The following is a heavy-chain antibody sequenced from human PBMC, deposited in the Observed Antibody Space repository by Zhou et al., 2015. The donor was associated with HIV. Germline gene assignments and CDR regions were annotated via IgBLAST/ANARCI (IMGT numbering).Heavy chain of an antibody. D-gene: IGHD4-17*01. J-gene: IGHJ1*01. Sequence: QVQLVQSGAEVKKPGSSVKVSCKASGGTFNTYEVSWVRQAPGQGLEWMGGIIPIFGTPKYAQKFQGRLTITANKSATTAYMELTSLRSEDTAVYYCARGFSHGDYEVFLKEWGQGTLVTVSS. V-gene: IGHV1-69*06. CDR1: GGTFNTYE. CDR2: IIPIFGTP. CDR3: ARGFSHGDYEVFLKE.